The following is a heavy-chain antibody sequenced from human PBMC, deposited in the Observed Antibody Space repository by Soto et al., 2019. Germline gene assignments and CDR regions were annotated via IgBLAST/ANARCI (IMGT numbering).Heavy chain of an antibody. CDR1: GFTFSSYA. J-gene: IGHJ4*02. D-gene: IGHD3-22*01. V-gene: IGHV3-23*01. CDR2: ISGSGGST. Sequence: GGSLRLSCAASGFTFSSYAMSWVRQAPGKGLEWVSAISGSGGSTYYADSVKGRFTISRDNSKNTLYLQMNSLRAEDTAVYYCAKSSLPYDSSGRTDDWGQGTLVTVSS. CDR3: AKSSLPYDSSGRTDD.